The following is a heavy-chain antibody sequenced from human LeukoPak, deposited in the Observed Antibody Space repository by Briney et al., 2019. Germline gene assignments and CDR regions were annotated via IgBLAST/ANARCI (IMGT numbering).Heavy chain of an antibody. CDR3: AKGLYSSGWSDFDY. CDR1: GFTFSSYA. Sequence: PGGSLRLSCAASGFTFSSYAMSWVRQAPGKGLEWVSAISGSGGSTYYADSVKGRFTISRDNSKNTLHLQMNSLRAEDTAVYYCAKGLYSSGWSDFDYWGQGTLVTVSS. D-gene: IGHD6-19*01. CDR2: ISGSGGST. V-gene: IGHV3-23*01. J-gene: IGHJ4*02.